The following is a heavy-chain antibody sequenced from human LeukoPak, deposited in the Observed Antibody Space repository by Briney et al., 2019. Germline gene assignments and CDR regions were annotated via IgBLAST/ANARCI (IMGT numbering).Heavy chain of an antibody. Sequence: SETLSLTCTVSGGSISSGGYYWSWIRQHPGKGLEWIGYIYYSGSTNYNPSLKSRVTISVDTSKNQFSLKLSSVTAADTAVYYCARDLEAVTPGYGMDVWGQGTTVTVSS. D-gene: IGHD4-11*01. CDR1: GGSISSGGYY. CDR2: IYYSGST. V-gene: IGHV4-61*08. CDR3: ARDLEAVTPGYGMDV. J-gene: IGHJ6*02.